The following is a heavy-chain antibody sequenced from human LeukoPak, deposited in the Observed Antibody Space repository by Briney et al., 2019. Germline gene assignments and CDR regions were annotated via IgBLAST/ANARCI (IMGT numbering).Heavy chain of an antibody. CDR3: ARDTGGGYSCYDC. Sequence: GGSLRLSCAASGFTFSSFWMTWIPQAPGKGLEWVANIKQDGSEKYYVDPVKGRFTISRDNAKNSLYLQMNSLRAEDTAVYYCARDTGGGYSCYDCWGQGTLVTVSS. CDR1: GFTFSSFW. D-gene: IGHD5-18*01. V-gene: IGHV3-7*01. CDR2: IKQDGSEK. J-gene: IGHJ4*02.